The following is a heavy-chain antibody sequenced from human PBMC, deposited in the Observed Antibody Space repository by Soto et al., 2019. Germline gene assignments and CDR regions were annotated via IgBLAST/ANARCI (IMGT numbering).Heavy chain of an antibody. D-gene: IGHD5-18*01. CDR3: ARLPLDTAMVAFDY. V-gene: IGHV4-30-2*01. J-gene: IGHJ4*02. CDR2: IYHSGST. Sequence: SETLSLTCAVSGGSISSGGYSWSWIRQPPGKGLEWIGYIYHSGSTYYNPSLKSRVTISVDRSKNQFSLKLSSVTAADTAVYYCARLPLDTAMVAFDYWGQGTLVTVSS. CDR1: GGSISSGGYS.